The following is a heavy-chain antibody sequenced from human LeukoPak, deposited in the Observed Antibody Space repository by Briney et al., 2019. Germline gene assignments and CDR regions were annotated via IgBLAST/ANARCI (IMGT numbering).Heavy chain of an antibody. J-gene: IGHJ4*02. CDR1: GGTFSSYA. CDR3: ARDGSGYSSGWRPGFDY. D-gene: IGHD6-19*01. Sequence: SVKVSCKASGGTFSSYAISWVRQAPGQGLEWMGGIIPIFGTANYAQKFRGRVTITADESTSTAYMELSSLRSEDTAVYYCARDGSGYSSGWRPGFDYWGQGTLVTVSS. V-gene: IGHV1-69*13. CDR2: IIPIFGTA.